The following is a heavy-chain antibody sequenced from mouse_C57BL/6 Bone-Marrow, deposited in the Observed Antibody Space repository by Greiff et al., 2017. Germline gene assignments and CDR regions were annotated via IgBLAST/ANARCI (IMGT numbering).Heavy chain of an antibody. Sequence: VKLVESGPGLVAPSQSLSITCTVSGFSLTSYGVSWVRQPPGKGLEWLGVIWGDGSTNYHSALISRLSISKDNSKSQFFLKLNSLHTDDPATYYCANTLLYYYAMDYWGQGTSVTVSS. V-gene: IGHV2-3*01. CDR3: ANTLLYYYAMDY. CDR2: IWGDGST. J-gene: IGHJ4*01. CDR1: GFSLTSYG. D-gene: IGHD1-1*01.